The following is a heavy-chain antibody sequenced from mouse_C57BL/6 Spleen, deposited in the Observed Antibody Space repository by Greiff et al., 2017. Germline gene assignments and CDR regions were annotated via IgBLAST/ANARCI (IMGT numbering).Heavy chain of an antibody. D-gene: IGHD1-1*01. V-gene: IGHV1-64*01. CDR2: IHPNSGST. CDR1: GYNFTSYW. J-gene: IGHJ4*01. Sequence: QVQLQQPGAELVKPGASVKLSCKASGYNFTSYWMHWVKQRPGQGLEWIGMIHPNSGSTNYNEKFKSKATLTVDKSSSTAYMQLSSLTSEDSAVYYCARDATGNYAMDYWGQGTSVTVSS. CDR3: ARDATGNYAMDY.